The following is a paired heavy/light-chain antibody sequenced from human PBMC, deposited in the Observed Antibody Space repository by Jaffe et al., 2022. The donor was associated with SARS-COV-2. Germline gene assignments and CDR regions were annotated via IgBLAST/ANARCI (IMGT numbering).Heavy chain of an antibody. Sequence: QVQLVQSGAEVKKPGASVKVSCKASGYSFTGYYIHWVRQAPGQGLEWMGWINPTSGGTNYAQNFQGRVTMTRDTSISTAYMELSRLTSDDTAVYYCARGVTAATYSDVWGQGTTVSVSS. V-gene: IGHV1-2*02. D-gene: IGHD6-13*01. CDR2: INPTSGGT. CDR1: GYSFTGYY. J-gene: IGHJ6*02. CDR3: ARGVTAATYSDV.
Light chain of an antibody. Sequence: QPVLTQSSSASASLGSSVKLTCTLSSGHSSYIIAWHQQQPGKAPRYLMNLEGSGSYNKGSGVPDRFSGSSSGADRYLTISNLQSEDEADYYCETWDSNTPKVFGGGTKLTVL. J-gene: IGLJ3*02. CDR1: SGHSSYI. V-gene: IGLV4-60*03. CDR3: ETWDSNTPKV. CDR2: LEGSGSY.